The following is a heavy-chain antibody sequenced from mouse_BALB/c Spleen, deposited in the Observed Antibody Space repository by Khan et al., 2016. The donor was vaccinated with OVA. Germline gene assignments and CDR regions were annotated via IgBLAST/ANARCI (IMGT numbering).Heavy chain of an antibody. CDR1: GFSLTTYG. CDR2: IWAGGDT. J-gene: IGHJ4*01. V-gene: IGHV2-9*02. CDR3: SRFYDGYYDTVDY. D-gene: IGHD2-3*01. Sequence: VQLQESGPGLVAPSQSLSITCTVSGFSLTTYGVHWVRQPPGKGLEWLGVIWAGGDTNYNSALMSRLSISKDNSKSQVLLKMNSLQTDDTAMYYCSRFYDGYYDTVDYWGQGTSVTVSS.